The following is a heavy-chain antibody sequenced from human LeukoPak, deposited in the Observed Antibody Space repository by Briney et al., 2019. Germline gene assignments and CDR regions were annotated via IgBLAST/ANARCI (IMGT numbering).Heavy chain of an antibody. CDR1: GFTFSSYS. Sequence: PGGSLRLSCAASGFTFSSYSMNWVRQAPGKGLEWVSSISSSSSYIYYAHSLKGRFTISRDNAKNSLYLQMNSLRAEDTAVYYCARDQIAVAGSLGYWGQGTLVTVSS. J-gene: IGHJ4*02. CDR2: ISSSSSYI. CDR3: ARDQIAVAGSLGY. V-gene: IGHV3-21*01. D-gene: IGHD6-19*01.